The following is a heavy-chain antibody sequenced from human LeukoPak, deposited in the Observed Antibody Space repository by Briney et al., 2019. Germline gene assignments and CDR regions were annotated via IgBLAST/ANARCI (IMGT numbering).Heavy chain of an antibody. CDR2: ISGTSNTI. Sequence: PGGSLRLSCVGSGFTLSSYSMNWVRQAPGKGLEWVSYISGTSNTIYYDDSVKGRFTVSRDNAKNSLYLQMNSLRAEDTAIYYCARDLGSYSSGWYMGFDYWGQGTLVTVSS. D-gene: IGHD6-19*01. CDR3: ARDLGSYSSGWYMGFDY. J-gene: IGHJ4*02. CDR1: GFTLSSYS. V-gene: IGHV3-48*01.